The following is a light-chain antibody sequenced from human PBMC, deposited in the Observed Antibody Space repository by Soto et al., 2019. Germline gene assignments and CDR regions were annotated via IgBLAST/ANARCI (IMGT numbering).Light chain of an antibody. J-gene: IGKJ3*01. CDR2: AAS. CDR1: QGISSW. Sequence: DIQMTQSPSSVSASVGDRVTITCRASQGISSWLAWYQQKPGKAPKLLIYAASSLQSGVPSRFSRSGSGTEFTLTINSLQPDDFATCFLQQANRFPFTVRPGPKVDIK. CDR3: QQANRFPFT. V-gene: IGKV1-12*01.